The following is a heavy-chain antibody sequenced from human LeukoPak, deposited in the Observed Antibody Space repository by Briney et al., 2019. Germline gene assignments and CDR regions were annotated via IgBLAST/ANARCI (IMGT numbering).Heavy chain of an antibody. J-gene: IGHJ3*02. CDR1: GFTFSSYW. Sequence: GGSLRLSCAASGFTFSSYWMTWVRQAPGKGLEWVANIKQDGSEKYYVDSVKGRFTISRDNAKNSLYLQMNSLRAEDTAVYYCARDESLGDFWSGYFDAFAIWGQGTMVTVSS. CDR2: IKQDGSEK. CDR3: ARDESLGDFWSGYFDAFAI. D-gene: IGHD3-3*01. V-gene: IGHV3-7*01.